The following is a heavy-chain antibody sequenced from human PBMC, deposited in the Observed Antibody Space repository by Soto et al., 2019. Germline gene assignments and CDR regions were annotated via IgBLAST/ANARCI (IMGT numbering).Heavy chain of an antibody. Sequence: QVQLQESGPGLVQPSGTLSLTCAVSGDSINNSHWWSWVRQTPGKGLEWIGETYHSGTTNYNTSLKTRVTISIVKSKNQFSLKMNSVTAADTAVYYCAREVNSSPARGPNWFDPWGQGTLVTVSS. J-gene: IGHJ5*02. CDR1: GDSINNSHW. V-gene: IGHV4-4*02. D-gene: IGHD6-13*01. CDR3: AREVNSSPARGPNWFDP. CDR2: TYHSGTT.